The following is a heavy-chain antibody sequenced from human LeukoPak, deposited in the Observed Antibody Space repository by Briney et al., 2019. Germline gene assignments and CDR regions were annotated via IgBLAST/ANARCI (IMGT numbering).Heavy chain of an antibody. D-gene: IGHD5-18*01. J-gene: IGHJ4*02. CDR2: VSDSRDV. CDR1: GFTFSTYT. V-gene: IGHV3-48*02. CDR3: TRDGLHTAHFDY. Sequence: GGSLILSCAASGFTFSTYTMNWVRQAPGKGLEWVSTVSDSRDVHYSDSVKGRFTISRDNARNSLYLQMNSLRDEDTAVYYCTRDGLHTAHFDYWGQGTLVTVSS.